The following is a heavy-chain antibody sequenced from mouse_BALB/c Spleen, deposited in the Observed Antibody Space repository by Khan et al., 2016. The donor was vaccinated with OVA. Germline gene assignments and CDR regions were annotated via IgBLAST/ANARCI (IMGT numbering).Heavy chain of an antibody. J-gene: IGHJ2*01. V-gene: IGHV2-9*02. CDR2: IWAGGST. CDR1: GFSLTSYG. Sequence: QVQLQQSGPGLVAPSQSLSITCTVSGFSLTSYGVHWVRQPPGKGLEWLGLIWAGGSTNYNSALMSRLSISKDNSRSQVFLKMNSLQTDDTAMYFCARNRESDYFDYWVQGTTLTVSS. CDR3: ARNRESDYFDY.